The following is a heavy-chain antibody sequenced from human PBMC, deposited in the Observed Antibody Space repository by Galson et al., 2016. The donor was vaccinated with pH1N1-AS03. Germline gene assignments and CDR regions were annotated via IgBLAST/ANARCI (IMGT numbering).Heavy chain of an antibody. Sequence: SVKVSCKASGYTFTNYAVHWVRQAPGQRLEWMGWINRDNGYTKFSRKFQGRVTLTRDTSASTAYMELSSLRSEDTAVYFCAGAETYYDQFFDYWGQGTLVTVSS. CDR2: INRDNGYT. CDR1: GYTFTNYA. CDR3: AGAETYYDQFFDY. D-gene: IGHD3-22*01. V-gene: IGHV1-3*01. J-gene: IGHJ4*02.